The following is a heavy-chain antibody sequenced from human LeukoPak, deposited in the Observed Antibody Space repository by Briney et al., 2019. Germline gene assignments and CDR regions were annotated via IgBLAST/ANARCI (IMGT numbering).Heavy chain of an antibody. CDR3: ARPRYSYGYHFDY. V-gene: IGHV1-8*01. CDR1: GYTFTSYD. D-gene: IGHD5-18*01. J-gene: IGHJ4*02. CDR2: MNPNSGNT. Sequence: ASVKVSCKASGYTFTSYDINWVRQAPGQGLEWMGWMNPNSGNTGYAQKFQGRVTITRDTSASTAYMELSSLRSEDTAVYYCARPRYSYGYHFDYWGQGTLVTVSS.